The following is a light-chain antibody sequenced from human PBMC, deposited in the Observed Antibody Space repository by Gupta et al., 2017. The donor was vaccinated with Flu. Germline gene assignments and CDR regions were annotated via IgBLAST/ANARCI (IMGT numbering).Light chain of an antibody. Sequence: QSALTQPASVSGSPGQSITISYTGTSSDVGRSDYVSWYQQHPDKAPKLIIYDVTNRPSGVSSRFSGSKSGTTASLTIAGLQAEDETDYYCSSYTSGSTFYVFGTGTKVTVL. CDR1: SSDVGRSDY. CDR2: DVT. CDR3: SSYTSGSTFYV. V-gene: IGLV2-14*01. J-gene: IGLJ1*01.